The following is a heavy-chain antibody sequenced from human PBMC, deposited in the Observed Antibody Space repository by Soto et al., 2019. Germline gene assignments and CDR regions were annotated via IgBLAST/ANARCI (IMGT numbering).Heavy chain of an antibody. CDR1: RYTFTSYV. J-gene: IGHJ6*01. CDR3: ARVVATVAGPYGMDV. Sequence: VSVKVSCKASRYTFTSYVISSVRQAPAQGLEWMGWISAYNGNTNFAQKLQGRVTMTTDTSTSTAYMELGSLRSDDTAVYYCARVVATVAGPYGMDVWGQGTRVTVS. V-gene: IGHV1-18*01. CDR2: ISAYNGNT. D-gene: IGHD6-19*01.